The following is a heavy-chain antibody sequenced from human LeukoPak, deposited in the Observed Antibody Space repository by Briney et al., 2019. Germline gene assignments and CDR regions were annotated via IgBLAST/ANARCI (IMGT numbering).Heavy chain of an antibody. Sequence: GGSLRLSCAASGFTVSNKHMSWVRQAPGKGLEWVSVIYSGGRTYYADSVKVRFTISRDNSKNTVYLLMNSLRAEDTAVYYCAAQDTAMGTDYWGQGTLVSVSS. CDR1: GFTVSNKH. J-gene: IGHJ4*02. D-gene: IGHD5-18*01. CDR2: IYSGGRT. V-gene: IGHV3-66*04. CDR3: AAQDTAMGTDY.